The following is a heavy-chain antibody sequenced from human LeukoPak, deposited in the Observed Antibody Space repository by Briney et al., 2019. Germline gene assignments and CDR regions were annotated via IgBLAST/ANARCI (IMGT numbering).Heavy chain of an antibody. CDR3: ARQRGFWSGYLDS. J-gene: IGHJ5*01. V-gene: IGHV4-34*01. D-gene: IGHD3-3*01. CDR2: INHSGST. Sequence: PSETLSLTCAVYGGSFSGYYWSWIRQPPVKGLEWIGDINHSGSTNYNPSLKSRVTISVDTSKNQFSLKLSSVTAADTAVYYCARQRGFWSGYLDSWGQGTLVTVSS. CDR1: GGSFSGYY.